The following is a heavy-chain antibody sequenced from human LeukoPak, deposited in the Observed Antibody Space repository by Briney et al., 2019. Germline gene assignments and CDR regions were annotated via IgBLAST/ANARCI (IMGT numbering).Heavy chain of an antibody. CDR2: IDYTGDT. CDR3: ARNGPHYYDKSGYLDS. J-gene: IGHJ4*02. Sequence: PSETLSLTCTVSGGSISSYYWSWIRQPPGKGLEWIGNIDYTGDTNYNPSLRSRVTILVDKSKNQFSLNLNSVTAADTAVYYCARNGPHYYDKSGYLDSWGQGTLVTVSS. D-gene: IGHD3-22*01. V-gene: IGHV4-59*03. CDR1: GGSISSYY.